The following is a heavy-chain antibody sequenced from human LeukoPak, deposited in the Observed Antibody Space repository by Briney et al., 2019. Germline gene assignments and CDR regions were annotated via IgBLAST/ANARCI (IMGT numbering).Heavy chain of an antibody. D-gene: IGHD2-15*01. Sequence: GGSLRLSCAASGFTFSGYWMSWVRQAPGKGLEWVANIKQDGSEKYYVDSVKGRFTISRDNAKNLLYLQMNSLRAEDTAVYYCASPWVDNWFDPWGQGILVTVSS. J-gene: IGHJ5*02. CDR2: IKQDGSEK. V-gene: IGHV3-7*01. CDR3: ASPWVDNWFDP. CDR1: GFTFSGYW.